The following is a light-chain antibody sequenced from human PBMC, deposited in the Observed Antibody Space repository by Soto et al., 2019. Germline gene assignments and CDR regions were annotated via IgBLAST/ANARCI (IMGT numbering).Light chain of an antibody. J-gene: IGKJ1*01. V-gene: IGKV3-15*01. CDR3: QQYNNLPPLT. CDR1: QSVSSN. Sequence: EIVMTQSPATLSVSPGERATLSCMASQSVSSNLAWYQQKPGQAPSLLIYGASTRATGIPARFSGSGSGTEFTLTIRSLKSEDLAVYYLQQYNNLPPLTVGQGTKVEIK. CDR2: GAS.